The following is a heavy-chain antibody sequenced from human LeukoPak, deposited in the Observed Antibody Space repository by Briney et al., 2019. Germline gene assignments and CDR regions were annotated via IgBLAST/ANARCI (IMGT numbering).Heavy chain of an antibody. CDR3: ARGYSNYVDYFDY. V-gene: IGHV1-8*01. Sequence: ASVKVSCKASGYTFTSYDINWVRQATGQGLEWMGWMNPNSGNTGYAQKFRGRVTMTRNTSISTAYMELSSLRSEDTAVYYCARGYSNYVDYFDYWGQGTLVTVSS. CDR1: GYTFTSYD. D-gene: IGHD4-11*01. J-gene: IGHJ4*02. CDR2: MNPNSGNT.